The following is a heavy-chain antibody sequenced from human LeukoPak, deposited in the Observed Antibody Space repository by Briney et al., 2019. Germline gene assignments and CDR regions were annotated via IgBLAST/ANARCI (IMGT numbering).Heavy chain of an antibody. V-gene: IGHV3-23*01. J-gene: IGHJ5*02. CDR2: ISGSGGST. CDR3: ARVVVVPAAIDHSVYWFDP. CDR1: GFTFSSYA. Sequence: GGSLRLSCAASGFTFSSYAMSWVRQAPGKGLEWVSAISGSGGSTYYADSVKGRFTISRDNSKNTLYLQMNSLRAEDTAVYYCARVVVVPAAIDHSVYWFDPWGQGTLVIVSS. D-gene: IGHD2-2*01.